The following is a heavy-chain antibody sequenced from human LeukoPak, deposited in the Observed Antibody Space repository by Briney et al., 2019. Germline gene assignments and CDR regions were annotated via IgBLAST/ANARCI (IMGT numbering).Heavy chain of an antibody. Sequence: GGSLRLSCAASGFTFYDYAMHWVRQAPGKGLEWVSGISWNSGSIGYADSVKGRFTISRDNAKNSLYLQMNSLRAEDTALYYCAKDKAHRSIIAVAGTFDYWGQGTLVTVSS. CDR3: AKDKAHRSIIAVAGTFDY. D-gene: IGHD6-19*01. J-gene: IGHJ4*02. V-gene: IGHV3-9*01. CDR2: ISWNSGSI. CDR1: GFTFYDYA.